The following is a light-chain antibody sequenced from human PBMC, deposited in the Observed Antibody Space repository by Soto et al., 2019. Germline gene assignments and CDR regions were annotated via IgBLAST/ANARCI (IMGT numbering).Light chain of an antibody. CDR3: SSYTTRSTYV. CDR1: SRDIGFFNY. J-gene: IGLJ1*01. V-gene: IGLV2-14*01. CDR2: EVT. Sequence: QSVLTQPASVSGSPGQSITISCTGTSRDIGFFNYVSWYQQFPGNAPKLIIFEVTNRPSGVSNRFSASKSGNTASLTISGLQAEDGADYYCSSYTTRSTYVFRTGTKLTVL.